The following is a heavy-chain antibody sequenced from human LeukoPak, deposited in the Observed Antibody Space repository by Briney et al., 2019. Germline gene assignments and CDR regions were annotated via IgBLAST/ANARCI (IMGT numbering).Heavy chain of an antibody. CDR1: RFTFSDYW. J-gene: IGHJ4*02. CDR2: IKQDGSVT. CDR3: ARGRFCDSGNCYLDY. Sequence: GGSLRLSCAASRFTFSDYWMNWVRQAPGKGLEWAANIKQDGSVTKYVDSVKGRFTISRDNAKGSLYLQMNSLRAEDTAVYYCARGRFCDSGNCYLDYWGQGTLVTVSS. D-gene: IGHD4-23*01. V-gene: IGHV3-7*01.